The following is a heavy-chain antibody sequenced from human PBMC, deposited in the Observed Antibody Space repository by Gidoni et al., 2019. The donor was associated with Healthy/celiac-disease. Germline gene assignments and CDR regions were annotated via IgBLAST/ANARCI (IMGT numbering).Heavy chain of an antibody. Sequence: QVQLVQSGAEVKKPGSSVKVSCKASGYTFTSYDINWVRQATGQGLEWMGWMNPNSGNTGYAQKFQGRVTMTRNTSISTAYMELSSLRSEDTAVYYCARGVQIVVVPAANKSRRGYYFDYWGQGTLVTVSS. D-gene: IGHD2-2*01. J-gene: IGHJ4*02. CDR1: GYTFTSYD. CDR3: ARGVQIVVVPAANKSRRGYYFDY. V-gene: IGHV1-8*01. CDR2: MNPNSGNT.